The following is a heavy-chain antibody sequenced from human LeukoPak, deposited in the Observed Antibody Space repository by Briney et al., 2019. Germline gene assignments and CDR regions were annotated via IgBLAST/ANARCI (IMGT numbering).Heavy chain of an antibody. CDR3: ASKPGMAVDWYYFDY. Sequence: ASVKVSCKASGYTFTGYYMHWVRQAPGQGLEWMGWINPNSGGTNYAQKFQGRVTMTRDTSISTAYMELSRLRSDDTAVYYCASKPGMAVDWYYFDYWGQGTLVTVSS. V-gene: IGHV1-2*02. CDR1: GYTFTGYY. D-gene: IGHD6-19*01. J-gene: IGHJ4*02. CDR2: INPNSGGT.